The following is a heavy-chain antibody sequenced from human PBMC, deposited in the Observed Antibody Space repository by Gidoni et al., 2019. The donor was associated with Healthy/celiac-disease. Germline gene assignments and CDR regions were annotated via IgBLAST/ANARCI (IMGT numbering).Heavy chain of an antibody. CDR1: GFTFDDYA. J-gene: IGHJ4*02. CDR2: ISWNSGSI. Sequence: EVQLVESGGGLVQPGRSLRLSCAASGFTFDDYAMHWVRQAPGKGLGWVSGISWNSGSIGYADSVKGRFTISRDNAKNSLYLQMNSLRAEDTALYYCAKDISPIVGATTFDYWGQGTLVTVSS. CDR3: AKDISPIVGATTFDY. V-gene: IGHV3-9*01. D-gene: IGHD1-26*01.